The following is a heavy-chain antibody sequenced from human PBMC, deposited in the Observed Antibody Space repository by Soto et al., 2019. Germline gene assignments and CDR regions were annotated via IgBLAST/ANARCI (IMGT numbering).Heavy chain of an antibody. V-gene: IGHV3-74*01. D-gene: IGHD1-1*01. Sequence: EVQLVESGGGLVQPGGSLRLSCAASGFTLSSYYMHWVRQAPGKGLVWVSRINGDGRSTNYADSVKGRFTISRDDDENTLFLQMNSLRGDDTAIYYCVRGTWGWNGVDVWGKGTTVTVSS. CDR3: VRGTWGWNGVDV. CDR1: GFTLSSYY. J-gene: IGHJ6*04. CDR2: INGDGRST.